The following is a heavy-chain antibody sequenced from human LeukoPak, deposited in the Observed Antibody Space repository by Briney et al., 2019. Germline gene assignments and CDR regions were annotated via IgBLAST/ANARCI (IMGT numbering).Heavy chain of an antibody. J-gene: IGHJ4*02. CDR3: ARSTGNSGYYLSFDY. V-gene: IGHV5-51*01. D-gene: IGHD3-22*01. CDR1: GYSFTTYW. CDR2: IYPGDSDT. Sequence: GESLKISCKGSGYSFTTYWIAWVRQVPGKGLEWMGIIYPGDSDTRYSPSFQGQVTISADKSISAAYLQWSSLKASDTAMYYCARSTGNSGYYLSFDYWGQGTLVTVSS.